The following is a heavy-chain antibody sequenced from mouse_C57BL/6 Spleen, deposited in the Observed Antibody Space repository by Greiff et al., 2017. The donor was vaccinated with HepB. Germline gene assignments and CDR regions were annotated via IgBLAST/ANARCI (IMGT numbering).Heavy chain of an antibody. CDR2: INPSTGGT. V-gene: IGHV1-42*01. CDR1: GYSFTGYY. D-gene: IGHD3-1*01. CDR3: ARDGRFPYYYAMDY. J-gene: IGHJ4*01. Sequence: EVQLQQSGPELVKPGASVKISCKASGYSFTGYYMNWVKQSPEKSLEWIGEINPSTGGTTYNQKFKAKATLTVDKSSSTAYMQLKSLTSEDSAVYYCARDGRFPYYYAMDYWGQGTSVTVSS.